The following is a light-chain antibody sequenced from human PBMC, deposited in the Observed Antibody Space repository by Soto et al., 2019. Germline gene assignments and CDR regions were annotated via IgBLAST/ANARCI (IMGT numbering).Light chain of an antibody. V-gene: IGKV3-20*01. Sequence: EIVLTQSPGTLSVSPGERATLSCRASQSVSNNYLAWYQQKPGQAPRLLIYGASRGATGIPDRFSGSGSGTDLTLTISRLEPEDFAVYYCQQYGSSPQTFGQGTKVEVK. CDR1: QSVSNNY. CDR3: QQYGSSPQT. J-gene: IGKJ1*01. CDR2: GAS.